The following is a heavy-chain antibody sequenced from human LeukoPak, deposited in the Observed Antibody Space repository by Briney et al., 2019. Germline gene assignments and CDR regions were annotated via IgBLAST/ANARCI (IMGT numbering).Heavy chain of an antibody. CDR2: INHVETA. CDR1: XGSFXXXX. Sequence: VYXGSFXXXXWTXXXXXPXXXXXXXGXINHVETANYNPFLKSRVTISVDKSNNHFSLRLTSVTAADTAVYYCARALYYDTDGYGHLDVWGQGTTVTVSS. CDR3: ARALYYDTDGYGHLDV. J-gene: IGHJ6*02. D-gene: IGHD3-22*01. V-gene: IGHV4-34*01.